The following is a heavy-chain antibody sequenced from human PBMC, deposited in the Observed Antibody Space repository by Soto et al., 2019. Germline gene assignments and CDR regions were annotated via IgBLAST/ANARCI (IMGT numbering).Heavy chain of an antibody. D-gene: IGHD3-10*01. Sequence: KPGGSLRLSCAGSGLSFSDHYMSWIRQAPGKGLEWVSHISGSGTGINSADSVRGRFTISRDNAKNSLFLQMNDLRDEDTAVYYCARVFTTSGSGSYDSWGQGTLVTVS. V-gene: IGHV3-11*01. J-gene: IGHJ4*02. CDR1: GLSFSDHY. CDR2: ISGSGTGI. CDR3: ARVFTTSGSGSYDS.